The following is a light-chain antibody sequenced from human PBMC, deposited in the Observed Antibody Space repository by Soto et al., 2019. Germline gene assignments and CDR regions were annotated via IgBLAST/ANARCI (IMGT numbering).Light chain of an antibody. CDR3: ATWDYSLTGEV. CDR1: SSNIGNNY. V-gene: IGLV1-51*01. J-gene: IGLJ2*01. Sequence: QTVVTQPPSVSAAPGQKVTISCSGSSSNIGNNYVSWYQQLPGTAPKLLIYDNNKRPSGIPDRFSGSKSGTSGTLDITGLQTGDEADYYCATWDYSLTGEVFGGGTKPPS. CDR2: DNN.